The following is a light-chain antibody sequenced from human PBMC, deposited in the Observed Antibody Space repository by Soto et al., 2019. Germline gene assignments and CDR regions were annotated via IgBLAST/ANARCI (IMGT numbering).Light chain of an antibody. Sequence: EIVLTQSPGTLSLSPGERATLSCRASQSVSSNYLAWYQQTPGQAPRLLIYDTSYRATGVPDRFSGSGSGTDFTLTSSRLEPEDFAVYYCQQYGSSPWTFGQGTKVEIK. J-gene: IGKJ1*01. CDR2: DTS. CDR1: QSVSSNY. CDR3: QQYGSSPWT. V-gene: IGKV3-20*01.